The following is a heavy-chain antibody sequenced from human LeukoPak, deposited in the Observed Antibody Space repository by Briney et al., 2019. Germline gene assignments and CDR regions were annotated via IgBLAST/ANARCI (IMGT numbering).Heavy chain of an antibody. D-gene: IGHD5-18*01. V-gene: IGHV4-31*03. J-gene: IGHJ6*02. Sequence: SQTLSLTCTVSGGSISSGGYYWSWIRQHPGKGLEWIGYIYYSGSTYYNPSLKSRVTISVDTSKNQFSLKLSSATAADTAVYYCARDIPEAMGPYGMDVWGQGTTVTVSS. CDR1: GGSISSGGYY. CDR2: IYYSGST. CDR3: ARDIPEAMGPYGMDV.